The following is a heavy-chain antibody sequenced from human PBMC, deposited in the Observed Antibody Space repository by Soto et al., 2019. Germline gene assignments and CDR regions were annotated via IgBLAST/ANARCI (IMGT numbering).Heavy chain of an antibody. CDR2: ISGSGGST. V-gene: IGHV3-23*01. CDR1: GFTFSSYA. Sequence: EVQLLESGGGLVQPGGSLRLSCAASGFTFSSYAMSWVRQAPGKGLEWVSAISGSGGSTYYADSVKGRFTISRDNSKNTLYLQMXXXXXXXXXXXXXXXXXXXXXXXXXEYYHYMDVWGKGTTVTVSS. J-gene: IGHJ6*03. CDR3: XXXXXXXXXXXXEYYHYMDV.